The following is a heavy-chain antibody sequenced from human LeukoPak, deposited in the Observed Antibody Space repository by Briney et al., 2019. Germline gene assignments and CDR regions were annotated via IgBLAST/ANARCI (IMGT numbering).Heavy chain of an antibody. CDR3: AREWLVRGYYFDY. J-gene: IGHJ4*02. CDR2: ISWNSGSI. D-gene: IGHD6-19*01. CDR1: GFTFDDYA. V-gene: IGHV3-9*01. Sequence: GGSLRLSCAASGFTFDDYAMHWVRQTPGKGLEWVSGISWNSGSIGYADSVKGRFTISRDNAKNSLYLQMNSLRAEDTAVYYCAREWLVRGYYFDYWGQGTLVTVSS.